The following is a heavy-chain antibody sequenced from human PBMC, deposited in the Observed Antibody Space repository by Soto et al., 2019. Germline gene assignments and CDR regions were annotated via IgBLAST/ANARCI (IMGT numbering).Heavy chain of an antibody. V-gene: IGHV3-30-3*01. Sequence: QVQLVESGGGVVQPGRSLRLSCAASGFTFSSYAMHWVRQAPGKGLEWVAVISYDGSNKYYADSVKGRFTISRDNSKNTLYLQMTSMRAEDKAVYYCARAIEAAADDAFDIWGQGTMVTVSS. D-gene: IGHD6-13*01. CDR2: ISYDGSNK. CDR1: GFTFSSYA. CDR3: ARAIEAAADDAFDI. J-gene: IGHJ3*02.